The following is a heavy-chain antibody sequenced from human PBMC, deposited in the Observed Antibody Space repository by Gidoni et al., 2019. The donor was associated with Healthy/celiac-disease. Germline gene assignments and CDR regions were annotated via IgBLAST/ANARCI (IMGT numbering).Heavy chain of an antibody. D-gene: IGHD3-10*01. CDR1: GYTFTSYG. V-gene: IGHV1-18*01. CDR3: ERDKYYYGEGSYYLFDY. J-gene: IGHJ4*02. CDR2: ISAYNGNT. Sequence: QVQLLQSGAEVKKPGASVKVSCKAPGYTFTSYGISWVRQAPGQGLEWMGWISAYNGNTNDAQKLQSRVTMTTDTSTSTAYMELRGLRSDDTAVYDCERDKYYYGEGSYYLFDYWGQGTLVTVSS.